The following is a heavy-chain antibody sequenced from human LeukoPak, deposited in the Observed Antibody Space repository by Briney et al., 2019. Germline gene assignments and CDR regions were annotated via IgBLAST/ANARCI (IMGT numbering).Heavy chain of an antibody. D-gene: IGHD1-14*01. Sequence: GGSLRLSCEASGFSVTGYTMSWVRQAPGKGLEWVSSITASSNYIEYADSLRGRFTVSRDNAKNSLYLQLSSLGAEDTAVYYCATKPELPGWFDSWGQGTLVTVSS. CDR3: ATKPELPGWFDS. CDR2: ITASSNYI. V-gene: IGHV3-21*06. J-gene: IGHJ5*01. CDR1: GFSVTGYT.